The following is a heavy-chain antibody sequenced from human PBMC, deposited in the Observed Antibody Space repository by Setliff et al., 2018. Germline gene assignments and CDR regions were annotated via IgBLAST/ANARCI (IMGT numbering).Heavy chain of an antibody. V-gene: IGHV3-20*04. D-gene: IGHD3-10*01. J-gene: IGHJ6*03. CDR3: ARDTPGSGNDYSYYYMDV. CDR1: GFTLNSYL. Sequence: GGSLRLSCAASGFTLNSYLMHWVRQAPGKGLEWVSNINWNGDIRDYADSVKGRFTISRDNAKNSLYLQMNSLSAEDTALYYCARDTPGSGNDYSYYYMDVWGKGATVTVSS. CDR2: INWNGDIR.